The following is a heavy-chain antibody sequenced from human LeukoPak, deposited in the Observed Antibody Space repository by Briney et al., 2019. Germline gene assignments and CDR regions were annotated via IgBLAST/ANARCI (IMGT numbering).Heavy chain of an antibody. D-gene: IGHD1-20*01. Sequence: GGSLRLSCAASGFTFSTYSMNWVRQAPGKGLEWVSSISSSSSYIYYADSVKGRFTISRDNAKNSLYLQMNSLRAEDTAVYYCARVGHNWNHDYWGQGTLVTVSS. CDR2: ISSSSSYI. V-gene: IGHV3-21*01. J-gene: IGHJ4*02. CDR3: ARVGHNWNHDY. CDR1: GFTFSTYS.